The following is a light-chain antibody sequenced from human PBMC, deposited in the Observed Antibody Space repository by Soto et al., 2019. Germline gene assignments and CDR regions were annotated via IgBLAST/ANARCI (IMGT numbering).Light chain of an antibody. CDR2: AVH. V-gene: IGLV2-14*01. Sequence: SVLTQHISLSGSPGQSITISCTGNSNDIGTYDYVCWYQQHPGKAPRLLIHAVHNRSPGISGRFSASKSGLTASLTISGLQAEDEADYYCTAFSANRVYLFGPGTKVTVL. CDR1: SNDIGTYDY. CDR3: TAFSANRVYL. J-gene: IGLJ1*01.